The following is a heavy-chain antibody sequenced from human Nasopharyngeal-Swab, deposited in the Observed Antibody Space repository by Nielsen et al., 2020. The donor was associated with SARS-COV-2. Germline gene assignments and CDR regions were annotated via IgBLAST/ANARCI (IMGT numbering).Heavy chain of an antibody. D-gene: IGHD3-22*01. CDR2: INPYSGDT. CDR3: ARDYYDNYDSGY. J-gene: IGHJ4*02. V-gene: IGHV1-2*02. CDR1: GYTFTDYY. Sequence: ASVKVSCKTSGYTFTDYYIHWVRQVPGQGLEWVGCINPYSGDTKYAQKFQGRVTVTRDTSRSTAYIELSRLRSDDTAVYYCARDYYDNYDSGYWGQGTLVTVSS.